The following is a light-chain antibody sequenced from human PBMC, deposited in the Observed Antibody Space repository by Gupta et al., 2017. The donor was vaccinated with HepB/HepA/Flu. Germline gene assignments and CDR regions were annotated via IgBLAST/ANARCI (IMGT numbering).Light chain of an antibody. J-gene: IGKJ1*01. CDR2: AAS. V-gene: IGKV1-39*01. Sequence: DIQMTQSPSSLSASVGDRVTITCRASQSISSYLNWYQQKPGKAPKLLIYAASSLQSGVPSRLSGSGSGTDFTLTISSLQPEDFATYYCQQSYSNPLVTFGQGTKLEIK. CDR3: QQSYSNPLVT. CDR1: QSISSY.